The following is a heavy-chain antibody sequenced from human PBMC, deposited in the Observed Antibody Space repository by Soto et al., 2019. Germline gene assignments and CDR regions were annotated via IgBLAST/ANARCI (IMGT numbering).Heavy chain of an antibody. Sequence: EVQLLESGGGLVQPGGSLRLSCAASGFTFSNYAMSWVRQTPGKGLQWVSAISRSGDNTYYADSMRGRFTNSRDNSKNALYLQMYRLRAEETAVYYCAEESGVQNHWFGPWGQGNLVTVSS. CDR3: AEESGVQNHWFGP. CDR2: ISRSGDNT. J-gene: IGHJ5*02. CDR1: GFTFSNYA. V-gene: IGHV3-23*01. D-gene: IGHD2-8*01.